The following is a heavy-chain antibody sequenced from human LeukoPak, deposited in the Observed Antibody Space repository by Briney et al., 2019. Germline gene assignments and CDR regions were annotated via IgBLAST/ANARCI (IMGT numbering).Heavy chain of an antibody. V-gene: IGHV4-30-4*08. CDR1: GGSISSGDYY. Sequence: SQTLSLTCTVSGGSISSGDYYWSWIRQPPGTGLEWIGYIYYSGSTYYNPSLKSRVTISVDTSKNQFSLKLSSVTAADTAVYYCAGDRLELQDAFDIWGQGTMVTVSS. CDR3: AGDRLELQDAFDI. D-gene: IGHD1-7*01. CDR2: IYYSGST. J-gene: IGHJ3*02.